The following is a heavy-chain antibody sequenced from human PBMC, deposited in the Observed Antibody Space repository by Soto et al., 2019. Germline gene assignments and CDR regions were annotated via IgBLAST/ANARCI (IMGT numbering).Heavy chain of an antibody. V-gene: IGHV3-23*01. Sequence: EVQVLESGGGLVQPGGSLRLSCAASGFTFSSYAMSWVRQAPGKGLEWVSGISGSGGGTYYADSVKGRFTISRDNSKNTLYLQMNSLRAEDTAVYYCAKDLGGSYLGRYYFDYWGQGTLVTVSS. CDR3: AKDLGGSYLGRYYFDY. D-gene: IGHD1-26*01. CDR2: ISGSGGGT. J-gene: IGHJ4*02. CDR1: GFTFSSYA.